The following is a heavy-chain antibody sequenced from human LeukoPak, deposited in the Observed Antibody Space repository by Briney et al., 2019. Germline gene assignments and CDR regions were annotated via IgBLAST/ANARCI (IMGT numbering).Heavy chain of an antibody. V-gene: IGHV3-64D*06. J-gene: IGHJ4*02. CDR3: VKVQKIQLPDY. D-gene: IGHD5-18*01. Sequence: PGGSLRLSCAASGFTFSTYAMSWVRQAPGKGLEYVSAISSNGGSTYYADSVKGRFTISRDNSKNTLYLQMSSLRAEDTAVYYCVKVQKIQLPDYWGQGTLVTVSS. CDR2: ISSNGGST. CDR1: GFTFSTYA.